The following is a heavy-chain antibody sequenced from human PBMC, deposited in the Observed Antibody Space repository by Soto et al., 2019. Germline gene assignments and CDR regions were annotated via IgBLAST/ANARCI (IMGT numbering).Heavy chain of an antibody. CDR2: IKQDGSQT. CDR3: ARIGYSSSSNDF. CDR1: GFTFSNYW. D-gene: IGHD6-6*01. J-gene: IGHJ4*02. Sequence: GESLKISCATSGFTFSNYWMTWVRQAPGKGLEWLANIKQDGSQTYYMDSVKGRFTVSRDNAKNSVYLQMNSLRAEDTAVYYCARIGYSSSSNDFWGQGTLVTVSS. V-gene: IGHV3-7*05.